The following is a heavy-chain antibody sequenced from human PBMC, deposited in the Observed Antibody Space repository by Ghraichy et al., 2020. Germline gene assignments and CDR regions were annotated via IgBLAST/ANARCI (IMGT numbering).Heavy chain of an antibody. V-gene: IGHV1-3*01. Sequence: ASGKVSCKASGYTFTSYAMHWVRQAPGQRLEWMGWINAGNGNTKYSQKFQGRVTITRDTSASTAYMELSSLRSEDAAVYYCARDGMATTSDLPFDYWGQGTLVTVSS. D-gene: IGHD5-24*01. J-gene: IGHJ4*02. CDR1: GYTFTSYA. CDR3: ARDGMATTSDLPFDY. CDR2: INAGNGNT.